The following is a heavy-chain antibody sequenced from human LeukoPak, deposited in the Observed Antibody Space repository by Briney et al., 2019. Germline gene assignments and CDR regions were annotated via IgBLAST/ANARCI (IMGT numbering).Heavy chain of an antibody. CDR1: GGSISSGGYY. CDR2: IYYSGST. CDR3: ARESYGGNPGFDY. J-gene: IGHJ4*02. D-gene: IGHD4-23*01. Sequence: SETLSLTCTVSGGSISSGGYYWSWIRQHPGKGLEWIGYIYYSGSTYYNPSLKSRVTISVDTSKNQFSLKLSSVTAADTAVYYCARESYGGNPGFDYWGQGTLVTVSS. V-gene: IGHV4-31*03.